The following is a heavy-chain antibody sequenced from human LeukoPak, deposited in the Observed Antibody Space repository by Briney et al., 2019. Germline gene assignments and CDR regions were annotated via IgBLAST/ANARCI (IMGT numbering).Heavy chain of an antibody. CDR2: ISYDGSNK. V-gene: IGHV3-30-3*01. Sequence: GRSLRLSCAASGFTFSSYAMHWVRQAPGKGLEWVAVISYDGSNKYHADSVKGRFTISRDNSKNTLYLQMNSLRAEDTAVYYCARDSSSYDAFDIWGQGTMVTVSS. D-gene: IGHD6-13*01. J-gene: IGHJ3*02. CDR3: ARDSSSYDAFDI. CDR1: GFTFSSYA.